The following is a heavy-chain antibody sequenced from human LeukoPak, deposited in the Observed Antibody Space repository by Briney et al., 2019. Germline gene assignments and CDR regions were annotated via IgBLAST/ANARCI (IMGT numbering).Heavy chain of an antibody. Sequence: SETLSLTCAVSGYSISSGYYWGWIRQPPGKGLEWIGYIYYSGSTNYNPSLKSRVTISVDTSKNQFSLKLSSVTAADTAVYYCASLFDCSGGSCPDYWGQGTLVTVSS. CDR2: IYYSGST. CDR1: GYSISSGYY. J-gene: IGHJ4*02. V-gene: IGHV4-38-2*01. D-gene: IGHD2-15*01. CDR3: ASLFDCSGGSCPDY.